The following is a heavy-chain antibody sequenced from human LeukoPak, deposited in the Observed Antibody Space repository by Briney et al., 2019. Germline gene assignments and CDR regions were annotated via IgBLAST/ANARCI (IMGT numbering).Heavy chain of an antibody. CDR2: ISSGGSTI. Sequence: PGGSLTLSCPASGFIYSNYDMNWVRQAPGKGLEWVSFISSGGSTIFYADSVKGRFTISRDDAKNSLYVQMNNLRVEDTAVYYCARDENGDSDFDLWGRGTLVTVSS. CDR3: ARDENGDSDFDL. V-gene: IGHV3-48*01. D-gene: IGHD5-12*01. J-gene: IGHJ2*01. CDR1: GFIYSNYD.